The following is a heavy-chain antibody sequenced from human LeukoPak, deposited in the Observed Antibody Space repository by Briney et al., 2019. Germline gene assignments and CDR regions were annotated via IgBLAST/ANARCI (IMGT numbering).Heavy chain of an antibody. CDR1: GFTFGDYA. CDR2: ITGSGGNT. CDR3: AKWGDYDVLTGYYVSDY. Sequence: PGGSLRLSCTASGFTFGDYAMSWVRQAPGKRLEWVSAITGSGGNTYYADSVKGRFTISRDNSKNTVFLQMNSLRAEDTAVYYCAKWGDYDVLTGYYVSDYWGQGTLVTVSS. V-gene: IGHV3-23*01. D-gene: IGHD3-9*01. J-gene: IGHJ4*02.